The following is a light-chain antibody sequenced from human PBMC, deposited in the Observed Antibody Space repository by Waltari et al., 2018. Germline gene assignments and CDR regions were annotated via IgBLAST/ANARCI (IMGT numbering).Light chain of an antibody. J-gene: IGLJ3*02. CDR1: SSDVGGYNY. CDR3: ISYAGSNNLV. Sequence: QSALTQPPSASGSPGQSVTISCTGTSSDVGGYNYVSWYQQHPGTAPKLMIFEVTKRPSGVPDRFSCSKSGNTASLTVSGLQAEDEADYYCISYAGSNNLVFGGGTKLTVL. V-gene: IGLV2-8*01. CDR2: EVT.